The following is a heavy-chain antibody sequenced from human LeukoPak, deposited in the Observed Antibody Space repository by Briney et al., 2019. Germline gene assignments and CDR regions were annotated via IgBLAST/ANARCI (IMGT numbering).Heavy chain of an antibody. V-gene: IGHV4-30-2*01. J-gene: IGHJ4*02. CDR3: ARGIAAAGPWLDY. Sequence: SQTLSLTCAVSGGSISSGGYSWSWLRQPPGKGLEWIGEINHSGSTNYNPSLKSRVTISVDTSKNQFSLKLSSVTAADTAVYYCARGIAAAGPWLDYWGQGTLVTVSS. CDR1: GGSISSGGYS. D-gene: IGHD6-13*01. CDR2: INHSGST.